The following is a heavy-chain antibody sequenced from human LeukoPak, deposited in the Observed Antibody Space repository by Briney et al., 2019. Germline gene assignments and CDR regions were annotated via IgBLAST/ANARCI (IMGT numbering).Heavy chain of an antibody. Sequence: ASVKVSCKASGYTFTGYYMHWVRQAPGQGLEWMGWINPNSGGTNYAQKFQGRVTMTRDTSISTAYMELSRLRSDDTAVYYCARGGDVDTAMVSLYNWFDPWGQGTLVTVSS. J-gene: IGHJ5*02. CDR1: GYTFTGYY. D-gene: IGHD5-18*01. V-gene: IGHV1-2*02. CDR3: ARGGDVDTAMVSLYNWFDP. CDR2: INPNSGGT.